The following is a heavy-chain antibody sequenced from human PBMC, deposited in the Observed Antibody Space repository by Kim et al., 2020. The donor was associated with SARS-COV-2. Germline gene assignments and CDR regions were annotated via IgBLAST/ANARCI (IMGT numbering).Heavy chain of an antibody. CDR1: GYSFTNYW. V-gene: IGHV5-51*01. J-gene: IGHJ4*02. CDR2: INPGDSDT. D-gene: IGHD2-8*02. Sequence: GESLKISCQVSGYSFTNYWIGWVRQMPGKDLEWIGIINPGDSDTRYSPSFQGQVTISTDNSITTAYLKWNSPRASYTAMYYCARGLYCAGGACYWGPFDYGGQGTLVTVSS. CDR3: ARGLYCAGGACYWGPFDY.